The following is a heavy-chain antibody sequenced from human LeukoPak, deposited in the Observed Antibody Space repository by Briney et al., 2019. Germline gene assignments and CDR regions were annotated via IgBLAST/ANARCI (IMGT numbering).Heavy chain of an antibody. CDR3: ARAAEWLRFWESFDY. V-gene: IGHV1-2*02. J-gene: IGHJ4*02. D-gene: IGHD5-12*01. CDR1: GYTFTGYY. CDR2: INPNSGGT. Sequence: ASVKVSCKASGYTFTGYYMHWVRQAPGQGLEWMEWINPNSGGTNYAQKFQGRVTMTRDTSISTAYMELSRLRSDDTAVYYCARAAEWLRFWESFDYWGQGTLVTVSS.